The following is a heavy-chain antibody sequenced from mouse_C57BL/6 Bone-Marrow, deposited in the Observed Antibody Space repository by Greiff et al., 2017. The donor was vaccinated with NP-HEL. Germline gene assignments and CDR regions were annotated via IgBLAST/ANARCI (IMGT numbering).Heavy chain of an antibody. CDR3: ARHEGYGYDGALPGY. V-gene: IGHV5-6*02. Sequence: DVMLVESGGDLVKPGGSLKLSCAASGFTFSSYGMSWVRQTPDKRLEWVATISSGGSYTYYTESVKGRFTISRDKAKNTLYLQMSSRKSEDTAMYYCARHEGYGYDGALPGYWGQGTTLTVSS. D-gene: IGHD2-2*01. J-gene: IGHJ2*01. CDR1: GFTFSSYG. CDR2: ISSGGSYT.